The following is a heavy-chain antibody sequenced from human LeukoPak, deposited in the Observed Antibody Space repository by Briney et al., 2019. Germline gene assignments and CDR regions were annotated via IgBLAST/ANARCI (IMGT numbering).Heavy chain of an antibody. J-gene: IGHJ4*02. V-gene: IGHV4-59*08. CDR2: IYYSGST. D-gene: IGHD1-1*01. Sequence: PSETLSLTCTVSGGSISSYYWSWIRQPPGKGLEWIGYIYYSGSTNYNPSLKSRVTISVDTPKNQFSLKLSSVTAADTAVYYCARQLERRGDFDYWGQGTLVTVSS. CDR1: GGSISSYY. CDR3: ARQLERRGDFDY.